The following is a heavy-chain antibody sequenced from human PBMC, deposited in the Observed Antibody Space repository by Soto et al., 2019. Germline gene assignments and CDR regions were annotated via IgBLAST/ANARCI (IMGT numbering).Heavy chain of an antibody. D-gene: IGHD5-12*01. CDR1: GYSFTSYW. V-gene: IGHV5-51*01. CDR3: ARLGGYSGYDYSYYYYMDV. Sequence: GESLKISCKGSGYSFTSYWIGWARQMPGKGLEWMGIIYPGDSDTRYSPSFQGQVTISADKSISTAYLQRSSLKASDTAMYYCARLGGYSGYDYSYYYYMDVWGKGTTVTVSS. J-gene: IGHJ6*03. CDR2: IYPGDSDT.